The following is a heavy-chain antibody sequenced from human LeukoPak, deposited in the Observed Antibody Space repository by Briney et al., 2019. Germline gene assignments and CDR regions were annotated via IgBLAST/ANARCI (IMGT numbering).Heavy chain of an antibody. V-gene: IGHV4-34*01. CDR3: ARHLTGYHNVMSAFDI. D-gene: IGHD3-9*01. J-gene: IGHJ3*02. CDR1: GGSFSGYY. Sequence: SETLSLTCAVYGGSFSGYYWSWIRQPPGKGLEWIGEINHSGSTNYNPSLKSRVTISVDTSKNQFSLKLSSVTAADTAVYYCARHLTGYHNVMSAFDIWGQGTMVTVSS. CDR2: INHSGST.